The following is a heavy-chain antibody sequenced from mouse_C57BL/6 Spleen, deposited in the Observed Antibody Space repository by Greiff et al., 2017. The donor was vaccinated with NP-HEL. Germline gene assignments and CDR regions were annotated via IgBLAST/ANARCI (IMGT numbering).Heavy chain of an antibody. J-gene: IGHJ1*03. V-gene: IGHV1-26*01. CDR1: GYTFTDYY. CDR3: AKGDPGWYLDV. D-gene: IGHD3-3*01. CDR2: INPNNGGT. Sequence: EVQLQQSGPELVKPGASVKISCKASGYTFTDYYMNWVKQSHGKSLEWIGDINPNNGGTSYNQKFKGKATLTVDKSSSTAYMELRSLTSEDSAVYYCAKGDPGWYLDVWGTGTTVTVSS.